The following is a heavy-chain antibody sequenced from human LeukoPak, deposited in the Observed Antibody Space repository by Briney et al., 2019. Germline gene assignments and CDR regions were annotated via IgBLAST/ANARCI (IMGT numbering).Heavy chain of an antibody. Sequence: ASVKVSCRASGYTFTGYYMHWVRQAPGQGLEWMGRINPNSGGTNYAQKFRGRVTMTRDTSISTAYMELSRLRSDDTAVYYCARDLWCSGGSCYVPPTYYYYYMDVWGKGTTVTGSS. CDR3: ARDLWCSGGSCYVPPTYYYYYMDV. D-gene: IGHD2-15*01. CDR1: GYTFTGYY. CDR2: INPNSGGT. V-gene: IGHV1-2*06. J-gene: IGHJ6*03.